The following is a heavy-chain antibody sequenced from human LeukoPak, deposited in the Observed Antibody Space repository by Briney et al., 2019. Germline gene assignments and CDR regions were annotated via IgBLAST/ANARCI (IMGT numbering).Heavy chain of an antibody. D-gene: IGHD6-13*01. Sequence: PGGSLRLSCAASGFTFSSYAMRWVRQAPGKGLEWVSGISDSGSSTYYADSVKGRFTISRDNSKNTLYLQMNSLRAEDTAIYYCAKSPGYGNSWIYFDYWGQGTLVTVSS. CDR3: AKSPGYGNSWIYFDY. J-gene: IGHJ4*02. CDR1: GFTFSSYA. V-gene: IGHV3-23*01. CDR2: ISDSGSST.